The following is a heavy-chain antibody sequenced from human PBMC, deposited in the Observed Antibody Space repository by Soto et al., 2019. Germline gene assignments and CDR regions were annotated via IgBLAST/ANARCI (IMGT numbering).Heavy chain of an antibody. CDR2: IIPIFGTA. CDR1: GGTFSSYA. V-gene: IGHV1-69*13. D-gene: IGHD6-6*01. Sequence: SVKVSCKASGGTFSSYAISWVRQAPGQGPEWMGGIIPIFGTANYAQKFQGRVTITADESTSTAYMELSSLRSEDTAVYYCACSIAARLHYFDYWGQGTLVTVSS. J-gene: IGHJ4*02. CDR3: ACSIAARLHYFDY.